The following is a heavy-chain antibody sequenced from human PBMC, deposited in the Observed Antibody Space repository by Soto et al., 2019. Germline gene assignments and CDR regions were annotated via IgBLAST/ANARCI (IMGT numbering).Heavy chain of an antibody. CDR1: GYTFTSYA. CDR3: ARDPDYYGSGSGSY. D-gene: IGHD3-10*01. V-gene: IGHV1-3*01. CDR2: INAGNGNT. J-gene: IGHJ4*02. Sequence: ASVKVSCTASGYTFTSYAMHWVRQAPGQRLEWMGWINAGNGNTKYSQKFQGRVTITRDTSASTAYMELSSLRSEDTAVYYCARDPDYYGSGSGSYWGQGTLVTVSS.